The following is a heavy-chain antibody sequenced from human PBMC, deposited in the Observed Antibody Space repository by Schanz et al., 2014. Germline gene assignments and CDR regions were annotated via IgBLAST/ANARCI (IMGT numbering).Heavy chain of an antibody. CDR1: GYTFSSYT. J-gene: IGHJ6*02. CDR3: ASVIMVAGNHRDGRDV. CDR2: FIPILGIA. V-gene: IGHV1-69*02. D-gene: IGHD6-19*01. Sequence: QVQLVQSGTEVKKPGASVKVSCKASGYTFSSYTISWVRQARGQGLEWVGRFIPILGIANYAQNFQGRVTITADKSTSTAYMELTSLRSEDTAVYYCASVIMVAGNHRDGRDVWGQGTTVIVSS.